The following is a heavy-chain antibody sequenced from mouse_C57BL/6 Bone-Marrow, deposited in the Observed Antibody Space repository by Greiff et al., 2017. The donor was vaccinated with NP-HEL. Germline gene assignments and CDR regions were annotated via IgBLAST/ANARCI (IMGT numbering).Heavy chain of an antibody. CDR2: IDPEDGDT. D-gene: IGHD1-1*01. J-gene: IGHJ2*01. Sequence: EVQLQQSGAELVRPGASVKLSCTASGFNINDYYMHWVKQRPEQGLEWIGRIDPEDGDTEYAPKFQGKATMTADTSSNTAYLQLSSLTSEDTAVYYCTTSTVVAGDFDYWGQGTTLTVSS. CDR3: TTSTVVAGDFDY. CDR1: GFNINDYY. V-gene: IGHV14-1*01.